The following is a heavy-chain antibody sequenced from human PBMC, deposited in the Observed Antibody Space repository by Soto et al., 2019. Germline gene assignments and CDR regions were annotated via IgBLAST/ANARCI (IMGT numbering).Heavy chain of an antibody. CDR1: GGTFSSYT. V-gene: IGHV1-69*08. CDR2: IIPILGIA. CDR3: AREVEYDIVFSYYMDV. Sequence: QVQLVQSGAEVKKPGSSVKVSCKASGGTFSSYTISWVRQAPGQGLEWMGRIIPILGIANYAQKFQDRVTITADKSTSTAYMELSSLRSEDTAVYYCAREVEYDIVFSYYMDVWGKGTTVTVSS. D-gene: IGHD3-9*01. J-gene: IGHJ6*03.